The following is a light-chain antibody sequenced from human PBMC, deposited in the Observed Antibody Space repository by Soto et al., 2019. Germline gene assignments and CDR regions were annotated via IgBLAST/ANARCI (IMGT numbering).Light chain of an antibody. CDR2: KVS. J-gene: IGKJ1*01. CDR3: MQGTHWPWT. Sequence: DVVMTQSPLSLPVTLGQPASISCRSSQSPLYSDGNTYLSWFQQRPGQSPRRLIYKVSNRDSGVPDRFSGSGSGTDFTLKISRVEAEDVGVYYCMQGTHWPWTFGQGTKVE. CDR1: QSPLYSDGNTY. V-gene: IGKV2-30*01.